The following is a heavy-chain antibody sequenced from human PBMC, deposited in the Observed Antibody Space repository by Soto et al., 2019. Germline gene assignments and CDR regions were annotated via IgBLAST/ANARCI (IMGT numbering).Heavy chain of an antibody. CDR2: ISASGIKT. D-gene: IGHD4-17*01. Sequence: GGSLRLSCAASGFTFSNYAMSWLRQAPGKGLEWVSSISASGIKTYYADSVTGRFTMSRDISSNTLYLQLNNLRAEDTAVYYLAKVGSGDQYYFDSWGQGTLVTVSS. CDR3: AKVGSGDQYYFDS. CDR1: GFTFSNYA. J-gene: IGHJ4*02. V-gene: IGHV3-23*01.